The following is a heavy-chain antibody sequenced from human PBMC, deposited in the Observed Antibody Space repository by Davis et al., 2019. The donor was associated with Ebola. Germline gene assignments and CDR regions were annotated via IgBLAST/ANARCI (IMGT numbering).Heavy chain of an antibody. Sequence: PSETLSLTCTVSGGSISSSSYYWGWIRQPPGKGLEWIGSIYYSGSTYYNPSLKSRVTISVDTSKNQFSLKLSSVTAADTAVYYCATGYSSSWYYYYYMDVWGKGTTVTVSS. J-gene: IGHJ6*03. CDR1: GGSISSSSYY. V-gene: IGHV4-39*07. CDR2: IYYSGST. CDR3: ATGYSSSWYYYYYMDV. D-gene: IGHD6-13*01.